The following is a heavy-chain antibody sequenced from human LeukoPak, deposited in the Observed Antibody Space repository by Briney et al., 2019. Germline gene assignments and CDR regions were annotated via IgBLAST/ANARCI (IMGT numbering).Heavy chain of an antibody. Sequence: PSETLSLTCTVSGGSISSSSYYWGWIRHPPGKGLEWIGSIYYSGNTYYNPSLKSRVTVSVDTSQNQFSLKLSSVTAADTAVYYCARPGAARGYYYMDVWGKGTTVTVSS. CDR3: ARPGAARGYYYMDV. CDR1: GGSISSSSYY. J-gene: IGHJ6*03. D-gene: IGHD6-6*01. CDR2: IYYSGNT. V-gene: IGHV4-39*01.